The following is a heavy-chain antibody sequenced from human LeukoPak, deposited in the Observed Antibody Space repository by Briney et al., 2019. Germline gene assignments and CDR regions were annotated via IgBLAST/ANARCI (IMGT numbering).Heavy chain of an antibody. CDR1: GFAFSSYE. D-gene: IGHD4-17*01. CDR3: GKHRSYGDYRAFEI. Sequence: PGGSLRLSCAASGFAFSSYEMNWVRQAPGKGLEWVSYISSSGSTIYYADSVKGRFTISRDNSKNTLYLQVNSLRAEDTAVYYCGKHRSYGDYRAFEIWGQGTMVTVSS. J-gene: IGHJ3*02. V-gene: IGHV3-48*03. CDR2: ISSSGSTI.